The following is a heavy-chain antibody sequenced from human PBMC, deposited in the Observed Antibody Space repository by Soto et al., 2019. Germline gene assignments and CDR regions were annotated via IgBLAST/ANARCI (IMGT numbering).Heavy chain of an antibody. D-gene: IGHD2-8*01. J-gene: IGHJ4*02. V-gene: IGHV3-23*01. CDR2: ISVSGGST. Sequence: GGSLRLSCAASGFTLTTYAMNWVRQAPGKGLEWVSGISVSGGSTYYADSVKGRFTISRDKSKNTLYLQLDSLRAEDTAVYYCAKAFRSSPSYCTNGVCLPFDYWGQGTLVTVSS. CDR1: GFTLTTYA. CDR3: AKAFRSSPSYCTNGVCLPFDY.